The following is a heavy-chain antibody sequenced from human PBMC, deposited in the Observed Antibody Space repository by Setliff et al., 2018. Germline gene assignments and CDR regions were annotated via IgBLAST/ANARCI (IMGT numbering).Heavy chain of an antibody. J-gene: IGHJ4*02. CDR3: SATDDYGGSQYYLDY. V-gene: IGHV4-39*01. D-gene: IGHD3-10*01. CDR1: GGSISSGSYY. CDR2: IYHSGST. Sequence: SETLSLTCAVSGGSISSGSYYWSWIRQPAGKGLEWIGSIYHSGSTYYNPSLKSRVTISVDTSKNQFSLKLSSVTAADTAVYYCSATDDYGGSQYYLDYWGQGTLVTVSS.